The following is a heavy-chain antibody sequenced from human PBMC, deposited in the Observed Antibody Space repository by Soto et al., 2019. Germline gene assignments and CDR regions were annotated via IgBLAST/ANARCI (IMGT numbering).Heavy chain of an antibody. CDR3: AKLFCRRRWLHSRPSYFDY. CDR1: GFTFSNYA. CDR2: ISGSGGSP. Sequence: GGSLRLSCAASGFTFSNYAMNWVRQAPGKGLEWVSTISGSGGSPYYADSVKGRFTISRDNSKNTLYLQMNSLRAGDSALYYCAKLFCRRRWLHSRPSYFDYWGQGTLVTVS. D-gene: IGHD5-12*01. J-gene: IGHJ4*02. V-gene: IGHV3-23*01.